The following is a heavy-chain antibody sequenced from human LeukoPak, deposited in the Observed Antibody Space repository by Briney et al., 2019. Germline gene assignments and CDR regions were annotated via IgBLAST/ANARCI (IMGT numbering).Heavy chain of an antibody. D-gene: IGHD3-22*01. CDR2: ISYDGSNK. V-gene: IGHV3-30*18. Sequence: GGSLRLSCTASGFTFSNYDMHWVRQAPGEGLEWVAVISYDGSNKYYADSVKGRFTISRDNSKNTPSLQMNSLRAEDTAVYYCAKVFDTSGYYRWYFDLWGRGTLVTVSS. CDR1: GFTFSNYD. J-gene: IGHJ2*01. CDR3: AKVFDTSGYYRWYFDL.